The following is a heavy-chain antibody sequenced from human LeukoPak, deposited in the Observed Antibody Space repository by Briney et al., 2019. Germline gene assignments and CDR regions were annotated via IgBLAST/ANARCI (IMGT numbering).Heavy chain of an antibody. D-gene: IGHD6-13*01. V-gene: IGHV4-4*07. J-gene: IGHJ6*02. CDR3: ARAHSIASYYYGVDV. CDR1: GGSISSYY. CDR2: IYSGGST. Sequence: SETLSLTCTVSGGSISSYYWSWIRQPAGKGLEWIGRIYSGGSTSYNPSLKSRGSLSVDTSKNQFSLTLSSVTAADTAVYFCARAHSIASYYYGVDVWGQGTTVTVSS.